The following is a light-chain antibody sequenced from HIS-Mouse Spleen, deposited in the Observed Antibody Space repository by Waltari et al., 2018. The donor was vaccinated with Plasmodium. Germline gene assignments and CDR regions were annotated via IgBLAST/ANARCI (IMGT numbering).Light chain of an antibody. CDR3: QQYNSYSWT. CDR2: KAS. Sequence: DIEMTQSPSTLSASVGDRVTITCWASQSISSWLAGYQQKPGKAPKLLIYKASSLESGVPSRFSGSGSGTEFTLTISSLQPDDFATYYCQQYNSYSWTFGQGTKVEIK. CDR1: QSISSW. V-gene: IGKV1-5*03. J-gene: IGKJ1*01.